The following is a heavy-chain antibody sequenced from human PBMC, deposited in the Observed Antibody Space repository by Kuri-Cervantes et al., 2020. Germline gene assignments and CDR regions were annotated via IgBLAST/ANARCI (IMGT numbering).Heavy chain of an antibody. J-gene: IGHJ3*02. V-gene: IGHV3-30*02. Sequence: GESLKISCAASGFSFSNYGMHWVRQAPGKGLEWVAFIRYDGSTEYYTDSVKGRFTISRDSSKNTLSLQMNSLRAEDTAVYYCARSNWNDAFDIWGQGTMVTVSS. CDR2: IRYDGSTE. D-gene: IGHD1-1*01. CDR3: ARSNWNDAFDI. CDR1: GFSFSNYG.